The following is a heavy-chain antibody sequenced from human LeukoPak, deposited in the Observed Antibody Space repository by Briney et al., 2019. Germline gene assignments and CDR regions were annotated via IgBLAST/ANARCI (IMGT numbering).Heavy chain of an antibody. Sequence: GGSLRLSCAASGFTFDDYGMSWVRQAPGKGLEWVSGIDRNGDSTGYADSVEGRFTISRDNSKNTLYLQMNSLRAEDTAVYYCAKDFGYWGQGTLVTVSS. J-gene: IGHJ4*02. CDR3: AKDFGY. CDR1: GFTFDDYG. V-gene: IGHV3-20*04. CDR2: IDRNGDST.